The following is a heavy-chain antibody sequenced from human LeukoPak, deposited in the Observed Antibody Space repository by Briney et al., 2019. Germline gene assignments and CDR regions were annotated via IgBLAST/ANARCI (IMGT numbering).Heavy chain of an antibody. CDR2: ISENGGTT. J-gene: IGHJ5*02. Sequence: QSGGSLRLSCAASGFTFSSYALSWVRQAPGKGLEWVSAISENGGTTFYADSVKGRFTISRDNAKNSLYLQMSSLRAEDTAVYYCARDMRGAATPLPLDWFDPWGQGTLVTVSS. V-gene: IGHV3-23*01. CDR1: GFTFSSYA. D-gene: IGHD2-15*01. CDR3: ARDMRGAATPLPLDWFDP.